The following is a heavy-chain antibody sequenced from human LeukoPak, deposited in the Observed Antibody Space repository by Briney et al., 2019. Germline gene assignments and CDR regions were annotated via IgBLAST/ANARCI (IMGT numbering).Heavy chain of an antibody. CDR2: IYYTDT. CDR1: GGSVSSGDYS. J-gene: IGHJ4*02. V-gene: IGHV4-61*08. CDR3: ARVTGYRIEDYFDY. D-gene: IGHD6-13*01. Sequence: PSETLSLTCAVSGGSVSSGDYSWSWIRQPPGTGLEWIGYIYYTDTYYKPSLKSRVTISVETSKNEFSLKLRSVTAADTAVYYCARVTGYRIEDYFDYWGQGTLVTVSS.